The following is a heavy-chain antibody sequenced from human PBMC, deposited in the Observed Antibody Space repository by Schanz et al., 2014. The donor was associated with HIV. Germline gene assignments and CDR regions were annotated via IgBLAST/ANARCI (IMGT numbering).Heavy chain of an antibody. CDR1: GFFLDDYA. CDR2: ISWNSGSK. Sequence: VQLVESGGGVVQPGGSLRLSCATSGFFLDDYAMHFFLQAPGKGLEWVSGISWNSGSKGYAESVKGRFTISRDNSKNTLFVEIHTPRDPPQAVYYCARVANWDYYGMDVGGRGTTVTVSS. D-gene: IGHD3-16*01. CDR3: ARVANWDYYGMDV. J-gene: IGHJ6*01. V-gene: IGHV3-9*01.